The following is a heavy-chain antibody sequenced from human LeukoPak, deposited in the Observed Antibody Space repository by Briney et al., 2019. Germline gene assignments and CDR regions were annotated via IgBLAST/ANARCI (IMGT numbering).Heavy chain of an antibody. Sequence: ETLSLTCTVSGGSISSYYWSWVRQAPGKGLEWVSSISSSSSYIYYADSVKGRFTISRDNAKNSLYLQMNSLRAEDTAVYYCARGQIAVAGTFDYWGQGTLVTVSS. CDR3: ARGQIAVAGTFDY. CDR2: ISSSSSYI. D-gene: IGHD6-19*01. J-gene: IGHJ4*02. CDR1: GGSISSYY. V-gene: IGHV3-21*01.